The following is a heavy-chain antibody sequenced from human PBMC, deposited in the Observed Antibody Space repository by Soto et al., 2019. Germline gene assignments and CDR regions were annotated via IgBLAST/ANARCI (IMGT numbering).Heavy chain of an antibody. V-gene: IGHV4-30-2*01. CDR1: GGSISSGGYS. CDR3: ARVPGP. Sequence: SETLSLTCAVSGGSISSGGYSWSWIRQPPGKGLEWIGYIYHSVSTYYNPSLKSRVTISVDRSKNQFSLKLSSVTAADTAVYYCARVPGPWGQGTLVTVSS. J-gene: IGHJ5*02. CDR2: IYHSVST.